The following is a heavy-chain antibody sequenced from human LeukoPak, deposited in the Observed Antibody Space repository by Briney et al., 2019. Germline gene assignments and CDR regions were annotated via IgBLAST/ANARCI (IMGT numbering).Heavy chain of an antibody. Sequence: GASVTVSFKASDYTFVNYGINWVRQAPGQGLEWMGWICAYNGDTNYVHKLQGRVTMTTDTYTSTAYMELSSLRSDDTAVYYCARLGSPDIWGQGTMVTVSS. CDR3: ARLGSPDI. CDR1: DYTFVNYG. D-gene: IGHD3-16*01. J-gene: IGHJ3*02. V-gene: IGHV1-18*01. CDR2: ICAYNGDT.